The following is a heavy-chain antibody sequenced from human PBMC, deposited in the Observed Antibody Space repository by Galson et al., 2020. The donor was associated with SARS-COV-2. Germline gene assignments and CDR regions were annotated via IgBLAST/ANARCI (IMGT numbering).Heavy chain of an antibody. J-gene: IGHJ6*01. CDR2: IWYDGSDK. V-gene: IGHV3-33*08. CDR1: GFTFSSFS. Sequence: GESLKISCAASGFTFSSFSMHWVRQAPGKGLEWVAVIWYDGSDKYYADSVEGRFIIYRYNSKNTLYLQMNSLRAEDTVVYYCARVDTALAPLGMEVWGQWTTVTVFS. D-gene: IGHD5-18*01. CDR3: ARVDTALAPLGMEV.